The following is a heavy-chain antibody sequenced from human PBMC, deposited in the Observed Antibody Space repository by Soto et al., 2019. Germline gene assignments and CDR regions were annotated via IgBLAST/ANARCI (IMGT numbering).Heavy chain of an antibody. J-gene: IGHJ4*02. CDR3: ARDSGSWPQLTGR. V-gene: IGHV3-23*01. CDR1: GFTFSSYA. CDR2: ISGSGGST. D-gene: IGHD6-13*01. Sequence: GGSLRLSCAASGFTFSSYAMSWVRQAPGKVLEWVSAISGSGGSTYYADSVKGRFTIYRDNSKNTLYLQMNSLRAEDTAVYYCARDSGSWPQLTGRWGQGTLVTVS.